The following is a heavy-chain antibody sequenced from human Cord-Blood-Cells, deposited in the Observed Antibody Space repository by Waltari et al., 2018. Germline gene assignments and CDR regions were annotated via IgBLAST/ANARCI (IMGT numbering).Heavy chain of an antibody. D-gene: IGHD1-26*01. CDR1: GFTFEDYA. J-gene: IGHJ4*02. CDR3: AKDMSGSYFDY. V-gene: IGHV3-43*02. Sequence: EVQLVESGGGVVQPGGSLRLSCSASGFTFEDYALHWVRQAPGKGLEWVSLISGDGGSTYYADSVKGRFTISRDNSKNSLYLQMNSLRTEDTALYYCAKDMSGSYFDYWGQGTLVTVSS. CDR2: ISGDGGST.